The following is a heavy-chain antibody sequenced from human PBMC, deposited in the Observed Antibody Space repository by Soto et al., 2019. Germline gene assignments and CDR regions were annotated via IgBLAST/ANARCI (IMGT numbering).Heavy chain of an antibody. Sequence: GSLRLSWAASGFSFSDCYMTWIRQAPGKGLEWVSYISSSGGTKYHADSVKGRFTISRDNAKNSLYLQMNSLRAEDTAVYYCARGYSSSWTYNWFDPWGQGTLVTAPQ. CDR2: ISSSGGTK. CDR1: GFSFSDCY. D-gene: IGHD6-13*01. V-gene: IGHV3-11*01. CDR3: ARGYSSSWTYNWFDP. J-gene: IGHJ5*02.